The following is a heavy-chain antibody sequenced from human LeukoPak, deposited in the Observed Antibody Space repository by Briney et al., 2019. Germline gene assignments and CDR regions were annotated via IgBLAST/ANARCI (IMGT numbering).Heavy chain of an antibody. Sequence: PGGSLRLSCAASGFTFSSYSMNWVRQAPGKGLEWVSSISSSSSYIYYADSVKGRFTISRDNAKNSLYLQMNSLRAEDTAMYYCTRDPPYPDFWSDFWGQGTLVTVSS. CDR1: GFTFSSYS. CDR3: TRDPPYPDFWSDF. J-gene: IGHJ4*02. D-gene: IGHD3-3*01. CDR2: ISSSSSYI. V-gene: IGHV3-21*04.